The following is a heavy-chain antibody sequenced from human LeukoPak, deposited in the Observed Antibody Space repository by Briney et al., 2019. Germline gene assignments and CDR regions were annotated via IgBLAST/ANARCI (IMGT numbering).Heavy chain of an antibody. Sequence: SETLSLTCTVSGGSISSYYWSWIRQPPGKGLVWIGYIYYSGSTNYNPSLKSRVTISVDTSKNQFSLKLSSVTATDTAVYYCARVRVWSYYDSSGYYLTPYGMDVWGQGTTVTVSS. D-gene: IGHD3-22*01. CDR2: IYYSGST. V-gene: IGHV4-59*08. CDR3: ARVRVWSYYDSSGYYLTPYGMDV. J-gene: IGHJ6*02. CDR1: GGSISSYY.